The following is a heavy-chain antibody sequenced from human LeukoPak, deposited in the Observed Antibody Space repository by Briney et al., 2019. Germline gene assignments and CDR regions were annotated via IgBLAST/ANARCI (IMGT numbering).Heavy chain of an antibody. J-gene: IGHJ4*02. D-gene: IGHD3-22*01. CDR3: ARDNYYDSSGYDY. CDR1: GGSISSGGYY. CDR2: IYYSGST. Sequence: SETLSLTCTVSGGSISSGGYYWSWIRQHPGKGLEWIGYIYYSGSTYYNPSLKSRVTISVDTSKNQFSLKLSSVTAADTAVYYCARDNYYDSSGYDYWGRGTLVTVSS. V-gene: IGHV4-31*03.